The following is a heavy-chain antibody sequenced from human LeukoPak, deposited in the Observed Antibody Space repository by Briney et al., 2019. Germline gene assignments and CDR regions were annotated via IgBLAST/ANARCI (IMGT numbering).Heavy chain of an antibody. D-gene: IGHD3-10*01. J-gene: IGHJ5*02. CDR3: AKDFLLMVRGEDWFDP. Sequence: GGSLRLSCAASGFTFSSYEMNWVRQAPGKGLEWVAFIRYDGSNKYYADSVKGRFTISRDNSKNTLYLQMNSLRAEDTAVYYCAKDFLLMVRGEDWFDPWGQGTLVTVSS. CDR1: GFTFSSYE. V-gene: IGHV3-30*02. CDR2: IRYDGSNK.